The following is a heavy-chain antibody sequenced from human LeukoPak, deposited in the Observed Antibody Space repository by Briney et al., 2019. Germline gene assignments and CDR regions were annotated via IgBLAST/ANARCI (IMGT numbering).Heavy chain of an antibody. CDR2: INPNSGGT. CDR1: GYTFTGYC. D-gene: IGHD6-13*01. J-gene: IGHJ1*01. V-gene: IGHV1-2*02. CDR3: ARGYPLSTTAAGTYFQH. Sequence: ASVKVSCKASGYTFTGYCIHWVRQAPGQGLEWMGWINPNSGGTNYAQKFQGRVTMTRDTSISTAYMELSRLRSDDTAVYYCARGYPLSTTAAGTYFQHWGQGTLVTVSS.